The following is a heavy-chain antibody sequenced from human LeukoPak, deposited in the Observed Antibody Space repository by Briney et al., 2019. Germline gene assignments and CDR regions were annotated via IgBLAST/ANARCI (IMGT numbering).Heavy chain of an antibody. J-gene: IGHJ4*02. CDR1: GFTFSSYA. CDR3: ARDKDCSSTSCYSVPDY. D-gene: IGHD2-2*02. Sequence: GGSLRLSCAASGFTFSSYAMHWVRQAPGKGLEWVSSISSSSSYIYYADSVKGRFTISRDNAKNSLYLQMNSLRAEDTAVYYCARDKDCSSTSCYSVPDYWGQGTLVTASS. V-gene: IGHV3-21*01. CDR2: ISSSSSYI.